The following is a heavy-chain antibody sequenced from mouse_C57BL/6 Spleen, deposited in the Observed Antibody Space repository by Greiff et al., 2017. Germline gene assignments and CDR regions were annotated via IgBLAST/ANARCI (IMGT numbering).Heavy chain of an antibody. CDR1: GYTFTSYW. D-gene: IGHD2-4*01. J-gene: IGHJ4*01. Sequence: QVQLQQPGAELVRPGSSVKLSCKASGYTFTSYWMHWVKQRPIQGLEWIGNIDPSDSETHSNQKFKDKATLTVDKSSSTAYMQLSSLTSEDSAVYYCARSRVYYDEGHYYAMDYWGQGTSVTVSS. CDR2: IDPSDSET. CDR3: ARSRVYYDEGHYYAMDY. V-gene: IGHV1-52*01.